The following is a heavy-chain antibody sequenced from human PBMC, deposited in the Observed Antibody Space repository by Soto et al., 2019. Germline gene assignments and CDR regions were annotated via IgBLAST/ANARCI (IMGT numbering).Heavy chain of an antibody. V-gene: IGHV1-3*05. CDR1: GYTFTSYA. D-gene: IGHD4-17*01. Sequence: QVQLVQSGAEEKKPGASVKVSCKASGYTFTSYAMHWVRKAPGQRLEWMGWINAGNGNTKYSQKFQGRVTITRDTSASTAYLELSSLRSEDTAVYYCARGLYGDTGLFWGQGTLVTVSS. CDR3: ARGLYGDTGLF. CDR2: INAGNGNT. J-gene: IGHJ4*02.